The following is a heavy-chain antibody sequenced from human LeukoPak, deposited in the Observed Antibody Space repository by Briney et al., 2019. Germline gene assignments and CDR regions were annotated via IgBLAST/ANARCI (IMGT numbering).Heavy chain of an antibody. CDR2: IYYSGST. CDR3: ASSPRSGYPYGY. CDR1: GGSISSYY. V-gene: IGHV4-59*08. J-gene: IGHJ4*02. D-gene: IGHD3-3*01. Sequence: PSETLSLTCTVSGGSISSYYWSWIRQPPGKGLEWIGYIYYSGSTNYNPSLESRVTISVDTSKNQFSLKLSSVTAADTAVYYCASSPRSGYPYGYWGQGTLVTVSS.